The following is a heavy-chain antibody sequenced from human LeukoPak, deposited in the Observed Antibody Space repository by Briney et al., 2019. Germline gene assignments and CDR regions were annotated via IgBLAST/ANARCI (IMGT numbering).Heavy chain of an antibody. V-gene: IGHV4-34*01. J-gene: IGHJ6*04. CDR3: AGGRGYSSYGMDV. CDR1: GGSFSGYY. D-gene: IGHD6-13*01. CDR2: INHSGST. Sequence: SETLSLTCAVYGGSFSGYYWSWIRQPPGKGLEWIGEINHSGSTNYNPSLKSRVTISVDTSKNLFSLKLGSVTAEDTDVYYCAGGRGYSSYGMDVWAKGTRVTVS.